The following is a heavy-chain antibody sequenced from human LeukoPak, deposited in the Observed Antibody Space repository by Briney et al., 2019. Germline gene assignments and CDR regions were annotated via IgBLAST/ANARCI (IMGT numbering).Heavy chain of an antibody. D-gene: IGHD6-19*01. Sequence: GESLKISCKGSGYSVTNSWIGWVRQMPGKGLEWMGIIYLGDSDTRYSPSFKGQVTISADRSINTAYLQWVSLKASGTAMYYCASHPSYTSGWALDYWGQGTLVTVSS. V-gene: IGHV5-51*01. CDR1: GYSVTNSW. J-gene: IGHJ4*02. CDR2: IYLGDSDT. CDR3: ASHPSYTSGWALDY.